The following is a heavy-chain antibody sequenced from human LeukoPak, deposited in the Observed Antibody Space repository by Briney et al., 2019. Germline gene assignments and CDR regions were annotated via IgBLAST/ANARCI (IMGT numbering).Heavy chain of an antibody. CDR2: ISSSSSYT. Sequence: KSSETLSLTCSVSGGSISYYYWSWIRQAPGKGLEWVSYISSSSSYTNYADSVKGRFTISRDNAKNSLYLQMNSLRAEDTAVYYCASRFGELDWLFDYWGQGTLVTVSS. CDR1: GGSISYYY. J-gene: IGHJ4*02. CDR3: ASRFGELDWLFDY. V-gene: IGHV3-11*03. D-gene: IGHD3-10*01.